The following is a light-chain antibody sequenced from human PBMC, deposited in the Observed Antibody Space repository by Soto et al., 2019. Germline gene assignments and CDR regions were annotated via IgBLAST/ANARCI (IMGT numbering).Light chain of an antibody. CDR1: QSVSSY. V-gene: IGKV3-11*01. CDR3: QQRTNWPPT. CDR2: ETS. Sequence: EIVLTQSPATLSLSPGERATLSCRASQSVSSYLAWYQQKVGQAPRLLIYETSNRATGIPARFSGSGSGTDFTFTISSLEPEDFAVYYCQQRTNWPPTFGPGTKVDIK. J-gene: IGKJ3*01.